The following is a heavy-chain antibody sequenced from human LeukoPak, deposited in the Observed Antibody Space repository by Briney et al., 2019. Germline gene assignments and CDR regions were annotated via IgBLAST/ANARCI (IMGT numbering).Heavy chain of an antibody. V-gene: IGHV3-48*03. Sequence: GGSLRLSCAASGFTFSSYEMNWARQARGMGLEWVSYISSGGNNIYYADSVKGLFTISRDNAKDSLYLQMNSLRAEDTAVYYCGRTMTYGSGSPYIPFDYWGQRTVIVVSS. CDR1: GFTFSSYE. CDR2: ISSGGNNI. CDR3: GRTMTYGSGSPYIPFDY. D-gene: IGHD3-10*01. J-gene: IGHJ4*02.